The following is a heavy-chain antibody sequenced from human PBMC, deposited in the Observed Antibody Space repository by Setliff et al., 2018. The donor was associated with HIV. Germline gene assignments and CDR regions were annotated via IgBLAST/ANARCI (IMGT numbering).Heavy chain of an antibody. V-gene: IGHV3-30*02. D-gene: IGHD3-22*01. CDR1: GLTFSSYG. J-gene: IGHJ3*02. CDR3: AKVAGYYYDSSGYRRMDAFDI. Sequence: GGSLRLSCAASGLTFSSYGMHWVRQAPGKGLEWVALIGYDGSNKYYADSVKGRFTISRDNSKNTLYLQLNSLRAEDTAVYYCAKVAGYYYDSSGYRRMDAFDIWGLGTMVTVSS. CDR2: IGYDGSNK.